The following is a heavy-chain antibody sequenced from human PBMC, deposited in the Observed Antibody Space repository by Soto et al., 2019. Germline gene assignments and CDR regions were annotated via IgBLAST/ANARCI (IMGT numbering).Heavy chain of an antibody. J-gene: IGHJ5*02. Sequence: EAQLLASGGGLVQPGGSLRLSCVGSGFTFRDHAMRWVPQAPGRGLEWVSAISANGGSIQHADSVKGRFSVSRDNAKNTVYLQMDNLRTEDSAVYYCAKDRYYDTPGWFDPWGQGSRVIVSS. CDR1: GFTFRDHA. V-gene: IGHV3-23*01. D-gene: IGHD3-22*01. CDR2: ISANGGSI. CDR3: AKDRYYDTPGWFDP.